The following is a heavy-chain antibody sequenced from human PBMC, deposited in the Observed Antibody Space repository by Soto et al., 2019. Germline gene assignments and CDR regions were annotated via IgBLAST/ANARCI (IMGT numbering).Heavy chain of an antibody. V-gene: IGHV1-69*13. Sequence: SVKVSCKASGGTFSSYAISWVRQAPGQGLEWMGGIIPIFGTANYAQKFQGRVTITADESTSTAYMELSSLRSEDTAVYYCARGGERFIAAHELPPGNYYFDYWGQGTLVTVSS. CDR1: GGTFSSYA. CDR3: ARGGERFIAAHELPPGNYYFDY. J-gene: IGHJ4*02. D-gene: IGHD6-25*01. CDR2: IIPIFGTA.